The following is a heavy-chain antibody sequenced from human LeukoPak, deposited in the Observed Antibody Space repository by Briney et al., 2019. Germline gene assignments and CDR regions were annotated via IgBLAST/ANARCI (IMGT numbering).Heavy chain of an antibody. CDR3: AGSGYYEFDY. D-gene: IGHD3-22*01. J-gene: IGHJ4*02. CDR2: INAYNGYT. CDR1: GYTFTNYG. V-gene: IGHV1-18*01. Sequence: ASVKVSCKASGYTFTNYGISWVRRAPGQGLEWMGWINAYNGYTTYAQNLQGRVTMTTDTSTSTAYMELRSLRSDDTAVYYCAGSGYYEFDYWGQGTLVTVSS.